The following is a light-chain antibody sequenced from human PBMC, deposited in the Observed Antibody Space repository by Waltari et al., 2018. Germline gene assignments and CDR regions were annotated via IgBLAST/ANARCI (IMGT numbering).Light chain of an antibody. J-gene: IGLJ3*02. CDR1: TSNIGSNI. V-gene: IGLV1-44*01. CDR3: ATWDDSLNGVV. Sequence: QSVLTQPPSASGTPGQRVTFSCSGSTSNIGSNIVSWYRHFPGTAPKLLMHSNNQRPSGVPDRFSGSKSGTSASLAISGLQSDDEATYYCATWDDSLNGVVFGGGTKLTVL. CDR2: SNN.